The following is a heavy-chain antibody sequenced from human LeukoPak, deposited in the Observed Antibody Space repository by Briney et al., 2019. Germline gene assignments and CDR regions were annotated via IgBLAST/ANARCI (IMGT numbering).Heavy chain of an antibody. V-gene: IGHV1-2*02. CDR1: GYTFTGYY. CDR3: ARVRVGEDLDY. Sequence: ASVKVSCKASGYTFTGYYMHWVRQAPGQGLEWMGWINPNSGGTNYAQKFQGRVTMTRDASIGTAYMELSRLTSDDTAVYYCARVRVGEDLDYWGQGTLVTVSS. D-gene: IGHD3-16*01. CDR2: INPNSGGT. J-gene: IGHJ4*02.